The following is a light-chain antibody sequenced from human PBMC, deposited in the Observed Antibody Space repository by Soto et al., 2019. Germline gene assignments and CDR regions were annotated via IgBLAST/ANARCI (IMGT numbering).Light chain of an antibody. V-gene: IGKV4-1*01. CDR2: WAS. CDR1: QSVLYSSNNKNY. CDR3: QQYYSTPRT. J-gene: IGKJ1*01. Sequence: DIVMTQSPDSLAVSLGERATINCKSSQSVLYSSNNKNYLAWYQQKPGQPPKLLIYWASTRESGVPDRFSGSGSGTDFTLTISSLQDEDVAVYCCQQYYSTPRTFGQGTKVEIK.